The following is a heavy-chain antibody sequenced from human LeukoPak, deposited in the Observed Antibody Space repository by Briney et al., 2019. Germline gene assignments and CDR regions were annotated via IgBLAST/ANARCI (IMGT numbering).Heavy chain of an antibody. V-gene: IGHV4-4*02. CDR1: GGSISNSNS. J-gene: IGHJ4*02. CDR2: INVKGRN. CDR3: ARERGPYRPLDY. Sequence: SVTLSLTCGVSGGSISNSNSWTWVRQPPGKGLDWIGEINVKGRNSYNPSLKSRVTTSVDNSETHISLKLSSVTAADTAVYYCARERGPYRPLDYSGQGTLVTVAS.